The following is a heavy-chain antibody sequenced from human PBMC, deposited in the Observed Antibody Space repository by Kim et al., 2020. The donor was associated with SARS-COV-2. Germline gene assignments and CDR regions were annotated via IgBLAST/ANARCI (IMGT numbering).Heavy chain of an antibody. J-gene: IGHJ6*02. CDR2: IYYSGST. CDR3: ARDSGSYYYYYGMDV. V-gene: IGHV4-59*01. D-gene: IGHD1-26*01. Sequence: SETLSLTCTVSGGSISSYYWSWIRQPPGKGLEWIGYIYYSGSTNYNPSLKSRVTISVDTSKNQFSLKLSSVTAADTAVYYCARDSGSYYYYYGMDVWGQG. CDR1: GGSISSYY.